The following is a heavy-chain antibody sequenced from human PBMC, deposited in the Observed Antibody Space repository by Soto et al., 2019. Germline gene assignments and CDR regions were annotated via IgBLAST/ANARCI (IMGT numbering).Heavy chain of an antibody. CDR2: IYYSGST. CDR1: GGSISSGCYY. CDR3: ASEGVASTDYGGNIDY. V-gene: IGHV4-31*03. D-gene: IGHD2-15*01. Sequence: PSETLSLTCNVSGGSISSGCYYWSWIRQHPGKGLEWIGYIYYSGSTYYNPSLKSRVTISVDTSKNQFSLHLNSVTPEDTAVYYCASEGVASTDYGGNIDYWGPGTLVTVSP. J-gene: IGHJ4*02.